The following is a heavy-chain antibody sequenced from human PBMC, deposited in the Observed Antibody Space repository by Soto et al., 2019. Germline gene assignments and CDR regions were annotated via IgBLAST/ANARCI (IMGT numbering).Heavy chain of an antibody. V-gene: IGHV2-5*02. J-gene: IGHJ4*02. CDR1: GFSLSTSGVG. CDR2: IYWDDDK. CDR3: AHSRSSWAGKVVSRRFDY. Sequence: SGPTLVNPTQTLTLTCTFSGFSLSTSGVGVGWIRQPPGKALEWLALIYWDDDKRYSPSLKSRLTITKDTSKNQVVLTMTNMDPVDTATYYCAHSRSSWAGKVVSRRFDYWGQGTLVTVS. D-gene: IGHD6-13*01.